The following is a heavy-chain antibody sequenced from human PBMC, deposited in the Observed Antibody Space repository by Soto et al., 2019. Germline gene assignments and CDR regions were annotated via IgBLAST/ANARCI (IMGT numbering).Heavy chain of an antibody. D-gene: IGHD3-10*01. Sequence: GASVKVSCKASGYTFTSYAMHWVRQAPGQRLEWMGWINAGNGNTKYSQKFQGRVTITRDTSASTAYMELSSLRSEDTAVYYCARVPHRPRYGSGSYPPNFDYWGQGTLVTVSS. CDR2: INAGNGNT. V-gene: IGHV1-3*01. J-gene: IGHJ4*02. CDR3: ARVPHRPRYGSGSYPPNFDY. CDR1: GYTFTSYA.